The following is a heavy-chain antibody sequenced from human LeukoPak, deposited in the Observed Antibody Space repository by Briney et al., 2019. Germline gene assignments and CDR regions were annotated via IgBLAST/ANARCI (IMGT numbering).Heavy chain of an antibody. V-gene: IGHV4-4*02. J-gene: IGHJ4*02. CDR2: IYHGGST. Sequence: PSGTLSLTCVVSGGSISSSNWWSWVRQPPGKGLEWIGEIYHGGSTNYNPSLKSRVTISVDMSKNQFSLKLSSVTAADTAVYYCARPVAGSSVWRLCDYWGQGALVTVSS. D-gene: IGHD6-19*01. CDR3: ARPVAGSSVWRLCDY. CDR1: GGSISSSNW.